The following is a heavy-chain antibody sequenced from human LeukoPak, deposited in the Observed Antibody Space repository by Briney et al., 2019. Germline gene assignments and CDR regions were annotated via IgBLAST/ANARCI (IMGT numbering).Heavy chain of an antibody. D-gene: IGHD3-22*01. CDR2: ISGSGGST. Sequence: GGSLRLSCAASGFTFSSYAMSWVRQAPGKGLEWVSAISGSGGSTYYADSVKGRFTISRDNSKNTPYLQMNSLRAEDTAVYYCAKDDNYYDSSGYYSPLNYYFDYWGQGTLVTVSS. V-gene: IGHV3-23*01. CDR1: GFTFSSYA. J-gene: IGHJ4*02. CDR3: AKDDNYYDSSGYYSPLNYYFDY.